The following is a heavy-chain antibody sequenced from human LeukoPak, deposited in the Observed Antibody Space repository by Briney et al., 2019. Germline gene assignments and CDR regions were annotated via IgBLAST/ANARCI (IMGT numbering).Heavy chain of an antibody. J-gene: IGHJ3*02. CDR1: GYSFTSYW. CDR2: IYPGDSDT. V-gene: IGHV5-51*01. Sequence: GESLKISCKGSGYSFTSYWIGWVRQMPGKGLEWMGIIYPGDSDTRYSPPFQGQAAISADKSISTAYLQWSSLKASDTAMYYCARQFPRDAFDIWGQGTMVTVSS. CDR3: ARQFPRDAFDI.